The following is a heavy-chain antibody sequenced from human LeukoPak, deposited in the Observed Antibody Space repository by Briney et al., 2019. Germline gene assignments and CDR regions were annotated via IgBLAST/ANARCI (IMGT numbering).Heavy chain of an antibody. CDR2: ISSSSSYI. V-gene: IGHV3-21*01. CDR1: GFVFNTYW. D-gene: IGHD5/OR15-5a*01. Sequence: PGGSLRLSCIASGFVFNTYWMNWVRQAPGKGLEWVSSISSSSSYIYYADSVKGRFTISRDNAKNSLYLQMNSLRAEDTAVYYCARDTVSDAFDIWGQGTMVTVSS. CDR3: ARDTVSDAFDI. J-gene: IGHJ3*02.